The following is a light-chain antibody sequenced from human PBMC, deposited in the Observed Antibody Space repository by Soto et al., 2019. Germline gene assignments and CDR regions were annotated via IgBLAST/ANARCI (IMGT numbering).Light chain of an antibody. CDR1: RDITIY. J-gene: IGKJ4*01. CDR3: QQLRMYPST. V-gene: IGKV1-9*01. CDR2: AAS. Sequence: IQLTQAPSSLSASVVDRFTITYRDSRDITIYLAWCQQKPGEAPNLLIYAASTLYGGVASRFSGSGSGTDFALTITSLQAEDFATYYCQQLRMYPSTFGGGTKVDIK.